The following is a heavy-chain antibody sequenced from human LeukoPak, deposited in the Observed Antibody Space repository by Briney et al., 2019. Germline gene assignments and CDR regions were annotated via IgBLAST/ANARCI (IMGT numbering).Heavy chain of an antibody. CDR2: ISSSGSI. V-gene: IGHV3-48*03. CDR1: GFTFSSYE. J-gene: IGHJ3*02. Sequence: GGSLRLSCAASGFTFSSYELDWVRQAPGKGLEWVSYISSSGSIYYADSVKGRFTISRDNAKNSLYLQMNSLRAEDTAVYYCAREGYGGNSDAFDIWGQGTMVIVSS. CDR3: AREGYGGNSDAFDI. D-gene: IGHD4-23*01.